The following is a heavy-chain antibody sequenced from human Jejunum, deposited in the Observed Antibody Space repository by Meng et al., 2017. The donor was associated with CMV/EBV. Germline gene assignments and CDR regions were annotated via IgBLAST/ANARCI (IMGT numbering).Heavy chain of an antibody. CDR3: ARQMCGGDCPRSY. D-gene: IGHD2-21*01. Sequence: KGSGYSFTNDRIGWVRQMPGKGLEWMGIIYPGDSDTVYSPSFQGQVTISADKSISTAYLQWSSLKASDTAMYYCARQMCGGDCPRSYWGQGTLVTVSS. J-gene: IGHJ4*02. CDR1: GYSFTNDR. V-gene: IGHV5-51*01. CDR2: IYPGDSDT.